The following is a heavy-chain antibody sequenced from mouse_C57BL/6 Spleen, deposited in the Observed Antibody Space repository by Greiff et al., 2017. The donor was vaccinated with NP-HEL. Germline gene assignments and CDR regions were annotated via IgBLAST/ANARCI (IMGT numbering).Heavy chain of an antibody. CDR2: INPNNGGT. V-gene: IGHV1-22*01. CDR1: GYTFTDYN. CDR3: AIDGYLYYFDY. D-gene: IGHD2-3*01. J-gene: IGHJ2*01. Sequence: VHVKQSGPELVKPGASVKMSCKASGYTFTDYNMHWVKQSHGKSLEWIGYINPNNGGTSYNQKFKGKATLTVNKSSSTAYMELRSLTSEDSAVYYCAIDGYLYYFDYWGQGTTLTVSS.